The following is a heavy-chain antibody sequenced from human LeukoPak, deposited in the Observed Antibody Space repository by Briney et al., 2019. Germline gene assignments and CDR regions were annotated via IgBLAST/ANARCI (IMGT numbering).Heavy chain of an antibody. D-gene: IGHD2-15*01. CDR3: ARGPYCSGGSCYYYYMDV. Sequence: ASVKVSCKASGYTFTSYGISWVRQAPGQGLEWMGWISAYNGNTNYAQKLQGRVTMTTDTSTSTAYMELRSLRSDDTAVYYCARGPYCSGGSCYYYYMDVWGKGTTVTVSS. CDR2: ISAYNGNT. V-gene: IGHV1-18*01. J-gene: IGHJ6*03. CDR1: GYTFTSYG.